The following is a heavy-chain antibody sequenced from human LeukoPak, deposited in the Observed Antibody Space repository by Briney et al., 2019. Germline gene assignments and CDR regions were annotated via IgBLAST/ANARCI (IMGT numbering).Heavy chain of an antibody. J-gene: IGHJ4*02. D-gene: IGHD3-10*01. CDR1: VYTFTAYY. CDR3: AKVYKASWSYLGDY. Sequence: ASLKVSSKASVYTFTAYYMHWVRQGPGQGVGWMGWITPSSGSTHYPHHFHARFTLSTDTSISTAYMELSRLRSDDTAVYYCAKVYKASWSYLGDYWGQGTLVTVSS. CDR2: ITPSSGST. V-gene: IGHV1-2*02.